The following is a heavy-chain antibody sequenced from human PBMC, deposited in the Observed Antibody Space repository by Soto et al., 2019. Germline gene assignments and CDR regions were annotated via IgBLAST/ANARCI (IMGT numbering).Heavy chain of an antibody. D-gene: IGHD3-10*01. J-gene: IGHJ4*02. CDR3: AKDRDSAPYYFDY. Sequence: EVQLLESGGGLVQPGGSLRLSCAASGFTFSSYAMSWVRQAPGKGLEWVSAISGSGGSTYYADSVKGRFTISRDTSKNSRYLQMNRLRAEDTAVYYCAKDRDSAPYYFDYWGQGTLVTVSS. V-gene: IGHV3-23*01. CDR1: GFTFSSYA. CDR2: ISGSGGST.